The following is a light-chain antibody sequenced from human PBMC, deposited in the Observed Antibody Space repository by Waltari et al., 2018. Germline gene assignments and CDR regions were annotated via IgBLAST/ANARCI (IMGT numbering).Light chain of an antibody. CDR1: QSVSSNN. CDR2: GSS. J-gene: IGKJ2*01. V-gene: IGKV3-20*01. CDR3: QQYGRSWNT. Sequence: EIVLTQSPGTLSLSPGERATLSCRASQSVSSNNLAWYQQRPGQAPRHLIHGSSSSATGIPDRFSGSGSGTDFTLTISRLEPEDFAVYYCQQYGRSWNTFGQGTKLEIK.